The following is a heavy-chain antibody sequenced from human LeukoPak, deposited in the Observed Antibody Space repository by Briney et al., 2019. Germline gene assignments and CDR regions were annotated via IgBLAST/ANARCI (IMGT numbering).Heavy chain of an antibody. Sequence: ASVKVSCKASGYTFTSYYIHWVRQAPGQGLEWMGWINPNSGDTNYAQKFQGRVTMTRDTSINTASMELSRLRSDDTAVYYCARTPGKAPTIRYSFLYWGQGTLVPVSS. CDR2: INPNSGDT. CDR1: GYTFTSYY. V-gene: IGHV1-2*02. CDR3: ARTPGKAPTIRYSFLY. J-gene: IGHJ4*02. D-gene: IGHD2-21*01.